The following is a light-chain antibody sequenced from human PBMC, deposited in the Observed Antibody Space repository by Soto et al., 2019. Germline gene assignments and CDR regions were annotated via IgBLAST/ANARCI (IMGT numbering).Light chain of an antibody. Sequence: EFVLTQSPGTLSLSPGERATLSCRARQSITTGYLAWYQQKPGQAPRLLIYGASSRAPGIPDRFSGSGSGTDFTLTISRLEPEDFAVYYCQQHGISHITFGQGTRLEIK. J-gene: IGKJ5*01. CDR1: QSITTGY. CDR3: QQHGISHIT. V-gene: IGKV3-20*01. CDR2: GAS.